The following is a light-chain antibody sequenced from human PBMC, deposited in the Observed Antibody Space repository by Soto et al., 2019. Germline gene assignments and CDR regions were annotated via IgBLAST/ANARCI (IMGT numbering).Light chain of an antibody. CDR3: QQYNNWTRT. V-gene: IGKV3D-15*01. Sequence: EIVITQSPATLSVSPGERATLSCRASQSFRSNLAWYQQKPGQAPRLLIYGASTRATGVPARFSGSGSGTEFTLTISSLQSEDFAVYYCQQYNNWTRTFGQGTRLEI. CDR1: QSFRSN. CDR2: GAS. J-gene: IGKJ5*01.